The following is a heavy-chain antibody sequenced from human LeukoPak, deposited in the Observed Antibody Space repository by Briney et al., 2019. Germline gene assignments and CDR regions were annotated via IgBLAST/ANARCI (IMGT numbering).Heavy chain of an antibody. D-gene: IGHD2-2*03. J-gene: IGHJ5*02. V-gene: IGHV4-59*01. CDR1: GGSISSYY. CDR2: IYYSGST. CDR3: ARDLDKGWFDP. Sequence: ASETRSLTCTVSGGSISSYYWSWIRQPPGKGLEWIGYIYYSGSTNYNPSLKSRVTISVDTSKNQFSLKLSSVTAADTAVYYCARDLDKGWFDPWGQGTLVTVSS.